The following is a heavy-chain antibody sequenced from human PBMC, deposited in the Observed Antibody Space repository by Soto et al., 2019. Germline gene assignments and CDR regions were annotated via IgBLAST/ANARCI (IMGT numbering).Heavy chain of an antibody. V-gene: IGHV1-8*01. J-gene: IGHJ6*02. CDR2: MNPNSGNT. D-gene: IGHD3-3*01. CDR3: ARAPLPDYDFWSGYYYYYGMDV. Sequence: ASVKVSFKASGYTFTSYDINWLRQATGQGLEWMGWMNPNSGNTGYAQKFQGRVTMTRNTSISTAYMELSSLRSEDTAVYYCARAPLPDYDFWSGYYYYYGMDVWGQGTTVTVSS. CDR1: GYTFTSYD.